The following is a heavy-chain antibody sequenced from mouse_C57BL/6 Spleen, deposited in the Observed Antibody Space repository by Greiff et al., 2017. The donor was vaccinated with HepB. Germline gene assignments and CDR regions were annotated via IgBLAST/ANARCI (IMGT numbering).Heavy chain of an antibody. Sequence: ESGPGLVKPSQSLSLTCSVTGYSITSGYYWNWIRQFPGNKLEWMGYISYDGSNNYNPSLKNRISITRDTSKNQFFLKLNSVTTEDTATYYCARGEVDSWFAYWGQGTLVTVSA. CDR2: ISYDGSN. J-gene: IGHJ3*01. CDR3: ARGEVDSWFAY. V-gene: IGHV3-6*01. CDR1: GYSITSGYY.